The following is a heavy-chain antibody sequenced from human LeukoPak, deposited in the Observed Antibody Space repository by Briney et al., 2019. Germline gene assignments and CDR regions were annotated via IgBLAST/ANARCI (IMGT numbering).Heavy chain of an antibody. D-gene: IGHD1-7*01. CDR1: GGSVNGYY. Sequence: SETLSLTCTVSGGSVNGYYWNWIRQAPGKGLEWIGFIHYSGLTVYSPSLQSRVSMPVDTSRNQFSLDLSSVTAADTALYYCARDPPEDEWNSLDSWGQGILVTVSS. CDR3: ARDPPEDEWNSLDS. CDR2: IHYSGLT. V-gene: IGHV4-59*02. J-gene: IGHJ4*02.